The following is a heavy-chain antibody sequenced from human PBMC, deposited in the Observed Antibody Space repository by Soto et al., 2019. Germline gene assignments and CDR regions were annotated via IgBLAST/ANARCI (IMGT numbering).Heavy chain of an antibody. D-gene: IGHD3-22*01. V-gene: IGHV3-7*04. J-gene: IGHJ6*01. CDR2: IKQDGSEK. CDR3: ARFYYDCSGYRQSPSNYYYGMDV. Sequence: KGLEWVANIKQDGSEKYYVDSEKGRFPISRDNAKNSLYLQMNSLRAEDTAVYYCARFYYDCSGYRQSPSNYYYGMDVWAEGTSVSVSS.